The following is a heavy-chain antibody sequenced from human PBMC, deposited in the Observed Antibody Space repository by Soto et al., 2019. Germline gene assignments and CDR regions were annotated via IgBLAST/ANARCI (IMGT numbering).Heavy chain of an antibody. CDR2: MYTKERT. D-gene: IGHD3-16*01. CDR1: GGSITNYY. J-gene: IGHJ5*02. V-gene: IGHV4-4*07. CDR3: ARDDYKDGGNNWFDP. Sequence: QVQLQQSGPGLVKASETLSLTCTVSGGSITNYYWSWIRQPAGKGLEWIGRMYTKERTNYNLSFTSRVTMSVDTSKNQFSLKLNAVTAADTAVYSCARDDYKDGGNNWFDPWGQGTLVTVSS.